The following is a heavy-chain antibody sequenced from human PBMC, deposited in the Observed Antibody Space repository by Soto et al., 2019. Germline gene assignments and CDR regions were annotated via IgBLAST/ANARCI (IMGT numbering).Heavy chain of an antibody. Sequence: ASVKVSCKASGDTFTTYDINWVRQATGHGLEWMGWINPNSGNIGYAQRFQGRATMTRDTAIRTAYMEVSSLRSDDTAVYYCARGRASGSYYLLDYWGQGTLVTVSS. D-gene: IGHD3-10*01. J-gene: IGHJ4*02. V-gene: IGHV1-8*01. CDR1: GDTFTTYD. CDR2: INPNSGNI. CDR3: ARGRASGSYYLLDY.